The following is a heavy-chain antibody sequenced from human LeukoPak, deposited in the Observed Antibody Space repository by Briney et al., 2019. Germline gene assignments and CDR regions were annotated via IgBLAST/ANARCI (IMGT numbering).Heavy chain of an antibody. CDR3: ARDRASIAARRGEYFQH. V-gene: IGHV1-2*02. CDR1: GYTFTGYY. Sequence: GASVKVSCKASGYTFTGYYMHWVRQAPRQGLEWMGWINPNSGGTNYAQKFQGRVTMTRDTSISTAYMELSRLRSDDTAVYYCARDRASIAARRGEYFQHWGQGTLVTVSS. D-gene: IGHD6-6*01. CDR2: INPNSGGT. J-gene: IGHJ1*01.